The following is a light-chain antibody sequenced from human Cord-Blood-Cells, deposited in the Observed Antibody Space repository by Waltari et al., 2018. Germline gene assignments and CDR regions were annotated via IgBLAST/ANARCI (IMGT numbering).Light chain of an antibody. V-gene: IGLV1-47*01. J-gene: IGLJ3*02. CDR1: SPNIGSNY. CDR2: RNN. Sequence: QSVLTQPPPASGTPGQRVTISCSGSSPNIGSNYVYWYQQLPGTAPKLLIYRNNQRPSGVPDRFSGSKSGTSASLAISGLQSEDEADYYCAAWDDSLSGPVFGGGTKLTVL. CDR3: AAWDDSLSGPV.